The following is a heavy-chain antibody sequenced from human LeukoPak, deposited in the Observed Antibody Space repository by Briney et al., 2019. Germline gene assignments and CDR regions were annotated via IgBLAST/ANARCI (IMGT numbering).Heavy chain of an antibody. J-gene: IGHJ3*02. Sequence: SETLSLTCTVSGGSISSSSYYWGWIRQPPGKGLEWIGSIYYSGSTYYNPSLKSRVTISVDTSKNQFSLKLSSVTAADTAVYYCARDDSSGSLGGYAFDIWGQGTMVTVSS. CDR3: ARDDSSGSLGGYAFDI. D-gene: IGHD6-19*01. V-gene: IGHV4-39*07. CDR2: IYYSGST. CDR1: GGSISSSSYY.